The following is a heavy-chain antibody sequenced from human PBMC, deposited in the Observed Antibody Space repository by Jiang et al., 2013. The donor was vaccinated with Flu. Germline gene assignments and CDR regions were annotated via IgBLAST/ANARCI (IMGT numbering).Heavy chain of an antibody. CDR2: IYPGDSDT. Sequence: SCKGSGYSFTSYWIGWVRQMPGKGLEWMGIIYPGDSDTRYSPSFQGQVTISADKSISTAYLQWSSLKASDTAMYYCARVVAAVAGYDAFDIWGQGTMVTVSS. J-gene: IGHJ3*02. CDR1: GYSFTSYW. D-gene: IGHD6-19*01. CDR3: ARVVAAVAGYDAFDI. V-gene: IGHV5-51*01.